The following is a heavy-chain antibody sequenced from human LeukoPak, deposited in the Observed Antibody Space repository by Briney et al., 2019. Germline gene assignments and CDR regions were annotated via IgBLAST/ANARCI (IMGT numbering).Heavy chain of an antibody. D-gene: IGHD3-22*01. CDR3: ARMYYYDSSGFGGAFDI. CDR2: ISYDGSNK. CDR1: GFTFSSYG. J-gene: IGHJ3*02. Sequence: GGSLRLSCAASGFTFSSYGMHWVRQAPGKGLEWVAVISYDGSNKYYADSVKGRFTISRDNSKNTLYLQMNSLRAEDTAVYYCARMYYYDSSGFGGAFDIWGQGTMVTVSS. V-gene: IGHV3-30*03.